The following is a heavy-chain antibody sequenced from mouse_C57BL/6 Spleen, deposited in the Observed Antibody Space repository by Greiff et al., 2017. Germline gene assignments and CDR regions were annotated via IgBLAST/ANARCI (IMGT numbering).Heavy chain of an antibody. CDR2: IYPSDSET. D-gene: IGHD2-2*01. Sequence: VQLQQPGAELVRPGSSVKLSCKASGYTFTSYWMDWVKQRPGQGLEWIGNIYPSDSETHYNQKFKDKATLSVDKSSSTAYMQLSSLTSEDSAVYDCARDGNDVLFAYWGQGTLVTVSA. CDR3: ARDGNDVLFAY. J-gene: IGHJ3*01. CDR1: GYTFTSYW. V-gene: IGHV1-61*01.